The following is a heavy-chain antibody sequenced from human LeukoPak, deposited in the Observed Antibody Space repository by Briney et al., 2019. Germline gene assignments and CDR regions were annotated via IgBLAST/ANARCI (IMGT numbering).Heavy chain of an antibody. J-gene: IGHJ4*02. V-gene: IGHV3-23*01. CDR3: AKDGKRISMIGVVRRGHYPDY. CDR2: VSGSGGYT. CDR1: GFTFSDYG. D-gene: IGHD3-22*01. Sequence: GGSLRLSCAASGFTFSDYGMSWVRQAPGKGLEWVSAVSGSGGYTYYADSVKGRFSISRDNSKNTLYLQMNNLRAGDTAVYYCAKDGKRISMIGVVRRGHYPDYWGQGILVTVSS.